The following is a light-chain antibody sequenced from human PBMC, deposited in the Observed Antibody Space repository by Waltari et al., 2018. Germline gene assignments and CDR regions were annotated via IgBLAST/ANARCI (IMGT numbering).Light chain of an antibody. CDR3: KSYTNSNTYV. J-gene: IGLJ1*01. CDR2: GVS. V-gene: IGLV2-14*03. CDR1: SSDVGAYNF. Sequence: QSALTQPASVSGSPGPSITISSAGTSSDVGAYNFVSWYQQHAGKAPKVMIYGVSNRPSGVSNRFSGSKSGNTASLTISGLQAEDEADYYCKSYTNSNTYVFGTGTKVTVL.